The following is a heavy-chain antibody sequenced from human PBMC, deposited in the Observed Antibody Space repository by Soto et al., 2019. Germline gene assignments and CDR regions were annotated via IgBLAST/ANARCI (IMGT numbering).Heavy chain of an antibody. D-gene: IGHD6-13*01. CDR3: ARHPERIAQIGWFDP. CDR1: GFPCSSYS. V-gene: IGHV3-48*01. Sequence: GGSLRLSCAASGFPCSSYSMNWVRQAPGKGLEWVSYISSSSSTIYYADSVKGRFTISRDNAKNSLYLQMNSLRAEDTAVYYCARHPERIAQIGWFDPWGQGTLVTVSS. CDR2: ISSSSSTI. J-gene: IGHJ5*02.